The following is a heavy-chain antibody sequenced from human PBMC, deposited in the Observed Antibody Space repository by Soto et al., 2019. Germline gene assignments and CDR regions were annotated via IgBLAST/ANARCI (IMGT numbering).Heavy chain of an antibody. CDR1: GLTFSSYG. CDR2: ISYDGSNK. V-gene: IGHV3-30*18. CDR3: AKGIRMVRGVILLNGPRYYYYGMDV. J-gene: IGHJ6*02. Sequence: GGSLRPSCAASGLTFSSYGMHWVRQAPGKGLAWVAVISYDGSNKYYADSVKGRFTISRDNSKNTLYLQMNSVRAEDTAVYYCAKGIRMVRGVILLNGPRYYYYGMDVWGQGTTVTVSS. D-gene: IGHD3-10*01.